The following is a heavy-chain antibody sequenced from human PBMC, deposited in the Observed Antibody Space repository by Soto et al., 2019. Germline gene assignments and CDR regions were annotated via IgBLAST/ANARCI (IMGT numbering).Heavy chain of an antibody. CDR3: VRGGTTVATIGDH. D-gene: IGHD4-17*01. J-gene: IGHJ4*02. CDR2: ISSTGDRT. V-gene: IGHV3-23*01. Sequence: GGSLRHSCAVSGLTFSDYGMNWVRQAPGKGLEWVSVISSTGDRTNYVDSVRGRFTISRDNAKNSLFLQMNTLRDDDTAVYYCVRGGTTVATIGDHWGQGTLVTVSS. CDR1: GLTFSDYG.